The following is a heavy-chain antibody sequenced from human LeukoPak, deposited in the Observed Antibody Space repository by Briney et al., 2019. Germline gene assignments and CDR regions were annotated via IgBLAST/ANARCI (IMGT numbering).Heavy chain of an antibody. J-gene: IGHJ4*02. CDR3: ARDILNYYGGAWVTDY. V-gene: IGHV1-18*01. Sequence: ASVKVSCKASGYTFTSYGISWVRQAPGQGLEWMGWISAYNGNTNYAQKLQGRVTMTTDTSTSTAYMELRSLRSDDTAVYYCARDILNYYGGAWVTDYWGQGTLVTVSS. CDR1: GYTFTSYG. D-gene: IGHD1-26*01. CDR2: ISAYNGNT.